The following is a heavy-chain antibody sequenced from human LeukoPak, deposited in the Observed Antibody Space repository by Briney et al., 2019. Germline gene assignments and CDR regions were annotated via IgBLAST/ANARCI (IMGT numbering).Heavy chain of an antibody. D-gene: IGHD2-8*01. CDR2: ISGDSGRT. J-gene: IGHJ4*02. CDR1: GFTFSSSS. Sequence: GGSLRLSCAASGFTFSSSSMSWVRQAPGKGLEWVSDISGDSGRTDYADSVKGRFTISRDNSKNTVYLLMNNLRAEGTAVYYCAKEEWPAFDYWGQGTLVTVSS. CDR3: AKEEWPAFDY. V-gene: IGHV3-23*01.